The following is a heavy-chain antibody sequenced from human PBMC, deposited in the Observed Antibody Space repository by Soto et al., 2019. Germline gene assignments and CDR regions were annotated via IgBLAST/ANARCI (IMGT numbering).Heavy chain of an antibody. CDR3: ANKIATAVHFDY. CDR1: GITFSSYA. D-gene: IGHD6-13*01. V-gene: IGHV3-23*01. J-gene: IGHJ4*02. CDR2: ISGSGGST. Sequence: EVQLLESGGGLVQPGGSLRLSCAASGITFSSYAMSWVRQAPGKGLEWVSAISGSGGSTYYADSVKGRFTISRDNSKNTVYLQMNSLRAEDTAVYYCANKIATAVHFDYWGQGTLVSVSS.